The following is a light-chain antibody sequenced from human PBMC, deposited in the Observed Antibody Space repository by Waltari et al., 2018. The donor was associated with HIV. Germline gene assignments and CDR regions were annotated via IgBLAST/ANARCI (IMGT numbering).Light chain of an antibody. V-gene: IGLV1-40*01. CDR2: ANI. J-gene: IGLJ2*01. CDR3: QSYDSSLSAYVV. CDR1: SSHIGGGYD. Sequence: QSVLTQPPSVSGAPGPRVTISCTGTSSHIGGGYDVHWYQQLPGTAPKLLIYANIHRPSGVPDRFSVSKSATSASLAITGLQAEDEADYFCQSYDSSLSAYVVFGGGTKLTVL.